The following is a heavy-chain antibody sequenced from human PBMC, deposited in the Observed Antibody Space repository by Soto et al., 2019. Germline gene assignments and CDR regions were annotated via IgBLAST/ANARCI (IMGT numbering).Heavy chain of an antibody. D-gene: IGHD3-10*01. CDR2: IYYSGST. Sequence: SETLSLTCTVSGGSISSYYWSWIRQPPGKGLEWIGYIYYSGSTNYNPSLKSRVTISVDTSKNQFSLKLSSVTAADTAVYYCAREVWFGGYGXDVWGQGTTVTVSS. J-gene: IGHJ6*02. V-gene: IGHV4-59*12. CDR1: GGSISSYY. CDR3: AREVWFGGYGXDV.